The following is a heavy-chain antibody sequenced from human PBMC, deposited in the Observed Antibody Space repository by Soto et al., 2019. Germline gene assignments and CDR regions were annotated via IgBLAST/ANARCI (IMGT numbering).Heavy chain of an antibody. CDR1: GGSFSGYY. V-gene: IGHV4-34*01. CDR2: INHSGST. J-gene: IGHJ4*02. D-gene: IGHD1-26*01. Sequence: PSETLSLTCAVYGGSFSGYYWSWIRQPPGKGLEWIGEINHSGSTNYNPSLKSRVTISVDTSKNQFSLKLSSVTAADTAVYYCAGRRRYSGSYYVFDYWGQGTLVTVSS. CDR3: AGRRRYSGSYYVFDY.